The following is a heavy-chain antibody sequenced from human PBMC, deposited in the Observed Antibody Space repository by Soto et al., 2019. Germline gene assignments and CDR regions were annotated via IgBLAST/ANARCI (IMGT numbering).Heavy chain of an antibody. V-gene: IGHV3-48*02. CDR3: ARAPHYYDSRSWFDP. Sequence: GESLKISCAASGFTFSSYSMNWVRQAPGKGLEWVSYISSSSSTIYYADSVKGRFTISRDNAKNSLYLQMNSLRDEDTAVYYCARAPHYYDSRSWFDPWGQGTLVTVSS. D-gene: IGHD3-22*01. CDR2: ISSSSSTI. J-gene: IGHJ5*02. CDR1: GFTFSSYS.